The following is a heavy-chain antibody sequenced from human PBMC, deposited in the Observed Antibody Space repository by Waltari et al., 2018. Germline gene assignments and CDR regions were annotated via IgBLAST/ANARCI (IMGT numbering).Heavy chain of an antibody. Sequence: DSVPFLFQPSAPLSLPCTFSVYSIIIFYYFGFIRQPPGKGLEWIGSIYHSGSTYYNPSLKSRVTISVDTSKNQFSLKLSSVTAADTAVYYCARDSRYSTYYYYMDVWGKGTTVTVSS. J-gene: IGHJ6*03. CDR3: ARDSRYSTYYYYMDV. CDR2: IYHSGST. V-gene: IGHV4-38-2*02. D-gene: IGHD6-13*01. CDR1: VYSIIIFYY.